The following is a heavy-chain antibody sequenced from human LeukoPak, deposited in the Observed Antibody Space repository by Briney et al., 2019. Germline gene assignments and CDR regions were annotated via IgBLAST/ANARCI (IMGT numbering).Heavy chain of an antibody. D-gene: IGHD3-22*01. CDR2: IYYSGNT. CDR3: ARGYYDEKAFDI. CDR1: GGSIRSGSYY. J-gene: IGHJ3*02. Sequence: SETLSLTCTVSGGSIRSGSYYWGWIRQPPGKGLEWIRTIYYSGNTYYNPSLKSRVTISVDTSKNQFSLKLSSVTAADTAVYYCARGYYDEKAFDIWGQGTMVTVSS. V-gene: IGHV4-39*07.